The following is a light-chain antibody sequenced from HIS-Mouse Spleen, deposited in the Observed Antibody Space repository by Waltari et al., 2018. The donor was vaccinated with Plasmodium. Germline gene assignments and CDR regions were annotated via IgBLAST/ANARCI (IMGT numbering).Light chain of an antibody. J-gene: IGKJ2*01. Sequence: DIQMTQSPSSLSASVGDRVTITCRASQSISSYLNWYQQKPGKAPKLLIYTASSLQSGVRSKFSGSESGTEFTLTISSLQPEDFATYYCRQNYSTPYTFGQGTKLGVK. CDR3: RQNYSTPYT. V-gene: IGKV1-39*01. CDR2: TAS. CDR1: QSISSY.